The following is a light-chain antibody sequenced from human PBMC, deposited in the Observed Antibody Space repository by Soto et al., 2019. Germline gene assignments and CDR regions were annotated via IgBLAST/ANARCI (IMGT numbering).Light chain of an antibody. Sequence: DIQMTQSPSSLSASVGDRVTITCRASQGISNFLAWYQQKPGKVPKLLIYGATTLQSGVPSRFSGSGSGTDFTLTITSLQSEDFATYYCQKYKNAPFTIGPGTKVDV. CDR1: QGISNF. J-gene: IGKJ3*01. V-gene: IGKV1-27*01. CDR2: GAT. CDR3: QKYKNAPFT.